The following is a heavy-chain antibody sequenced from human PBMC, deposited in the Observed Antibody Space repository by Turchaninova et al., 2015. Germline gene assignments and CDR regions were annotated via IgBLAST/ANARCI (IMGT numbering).Heavy chain of an antibody. D-gene: IGHD3-22*01. CDR2: IYYTGST. CDR1: GGSVSSGSYF. Sequence: QVQLQESGPGLVKPSETLSLPFPVPGGSVSSGSYFWSWIRQPPGKGLEWIGYIYYTGSTNYNPSLKSRVTISVDTSKNQFSLKLNSVTAADTAVYYCARDTDYHDSSGVFDYWGQGTLVTVSS. V-gene: IGHV4-61*01. J-gene: IGHJ4*02. CDR3: ARDTDYHDSSGVFDY.